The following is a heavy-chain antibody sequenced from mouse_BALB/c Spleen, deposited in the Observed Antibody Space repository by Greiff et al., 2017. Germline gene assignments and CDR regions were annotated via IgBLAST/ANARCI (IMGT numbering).Heavy chain of an antibody. CDR3: ARWGDYDPYYYAMDY. J-gene: IGHJ4*01. CDR2: ISSGSSTI. D-gene: IGHD2-4*01. Sequence: EVKLVESGGGLVQPGGSRKLSCAASGFTFSSFGMHWVRQAPEKGLEWVAYISSGSSTIYYADTVKGRFTISRDNPKNTLFLQMTSLRSEDTAMYYCARWGDYDPYYYAMDYWGQGTSVTVSS. V-gene: IGHV5-17*02. CDR1: GFTFSSFG.